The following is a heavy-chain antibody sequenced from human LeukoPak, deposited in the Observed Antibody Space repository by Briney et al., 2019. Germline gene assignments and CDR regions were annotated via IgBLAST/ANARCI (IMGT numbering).Heavy chain of an antibody. Sequence: GGSLRLSCAASGFTFSTYSMNWVRQAPGKGLEWVAVISYDGSNKYYADSVKGRFTISRDNSKNTLYLQMNSLRAEDTAVYYCARDPAYYDSSGYREEYFDYWGQGTLVTVSS. V-gene: IGHV3-30*03. CDR2: ISYDGSNK. CDR3: ARDPAYYDSSGYREEYFDY. CDR1: GFTFSTYS. D-gene: IGHD3-22*01. J-gene: IGHJ4*02.